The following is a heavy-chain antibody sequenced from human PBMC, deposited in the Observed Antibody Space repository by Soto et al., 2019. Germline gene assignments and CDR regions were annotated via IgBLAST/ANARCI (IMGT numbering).Heavy chain of an antibody. V-gene: IGHV3-23*01. CDR2: ISGGGGTT. J-gene: IGHJ4*02. Sequence: GGSLRLSCAASGFIFSDYAMTWVRQAPGKGLEWVSTISGGGGTTNYADSVKGRFTISRDISTNTLYLQMHSLRAEDTAVYYFAKDGVATLSPYYFDYWGQGALVTVSS. D-gene: IGHD5-12*01. CDR1: GFIFSDYA. CDR3: AKDGVATLSPYYFDY.